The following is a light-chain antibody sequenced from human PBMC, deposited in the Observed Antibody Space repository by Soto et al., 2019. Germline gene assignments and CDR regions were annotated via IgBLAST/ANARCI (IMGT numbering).Light chain of an antibody. V-gene: IGKV1-39*01. CDR1: PSISNY. CDR2: AAS. CDR3: QQSYSTPLT. J-gene: IGKJ4*01. Sequence: DIQMTQSPSSLSASVGDSVTITCRASPSISNYLNWYQHKPGKAPKLLIYAASNLQSGAPSRFSGSGSGTDFTLTISSLQPEDSATYYCQQSYSTPLTFGGGTKVEIK.